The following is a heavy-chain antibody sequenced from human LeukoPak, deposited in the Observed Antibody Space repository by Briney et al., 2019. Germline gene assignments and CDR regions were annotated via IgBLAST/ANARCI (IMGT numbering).Heavy chain of an antibody. D-gene: IGHD6-6*01. CDR2: IYYGGSD. CDR1: GGSISIPY. CDR3: ARVPSIAAQYYYYYIDV. V-gene: IGHV4-59*11. J-gene: IGHJ6*03. Sequence: SETLSLTCAVSGGSISIPYWSWIRQPPGKGLEWIGYIYYGGSDNYNPSLKSRVTIAVEKSKNQSSLKLSSVTAADTAVYYCARVPSIAAQYYYYYIDVWGKGTTVTVSS.